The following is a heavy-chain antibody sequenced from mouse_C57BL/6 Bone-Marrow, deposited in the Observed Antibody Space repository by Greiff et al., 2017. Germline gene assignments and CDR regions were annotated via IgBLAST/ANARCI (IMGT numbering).Heavy chain of an antibody. CDR3: ARGVTTRLYAMDY. Sequence: QVQLKQPGAELVRPGSSVKLSCKASGYTFTSYWMDWVKQRPGQGLEWIGNIYPSDSETHYNQKFKDKATLTVDKSSSTAYMQLSSLTSEDSAVYYCARGVTTRLYAMDYWGQGTSVTVSS. CDR1: GYTFTSYW. J-gene: IGHJ4*01. D-gene: IGHD2-2*01. V-gene: IGHV1-61*01. CDR2: IYPSDSET.